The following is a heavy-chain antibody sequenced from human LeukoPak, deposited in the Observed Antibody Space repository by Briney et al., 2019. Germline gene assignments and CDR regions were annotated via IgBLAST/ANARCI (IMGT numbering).Heavy chain of an antibody. CDR3: ARDAQSGAHSDFDY. Sequence: PGRSLRLSCAASGFTFSSYAMHWVRQAPGKGLEWVAVITANRDVKFYADSVRGRFTLSRDDSQNTVFLQMDSLRGEDTAVYYCARDAQSGAHSDFDYWGQGTLVTVSS. V-gene: IGHV3-30*01. CDR1: GFTFSSYA. D-gene: IGHD1-26*01. CDR2: ITANRDVK. J-gene: IGHJ4*02.